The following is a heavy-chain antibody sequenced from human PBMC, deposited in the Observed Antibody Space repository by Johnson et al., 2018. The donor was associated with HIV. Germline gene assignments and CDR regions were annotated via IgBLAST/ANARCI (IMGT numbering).Heavy chain of an antibody. Sequence: MQLVESGGGVVQPGRSLRLSCAASGFTFNSYGMHWVRQAPGKGLEWVAFIRYDGSNKYYADSVKGRFTISRDNSKNTLYLQMNSLRAEDTAVYYCAKEASGWYHAGDAFDMWGHGTMVIVSS. J-gene: IGHJ3*02. D-gene: IGHD6-19*01. V-gene: IGHV3-30*02. CDR2: IRYDGSNK. CDR3: AKEASGWYHAGDAFDM. CDR1: GFTFNSYG.